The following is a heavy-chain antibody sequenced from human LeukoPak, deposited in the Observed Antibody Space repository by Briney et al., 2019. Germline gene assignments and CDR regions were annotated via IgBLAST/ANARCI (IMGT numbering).Heavy chain of an antibody. D-gene: IGHD6-19*01. CDR1: GYTFTGYY. CDR2: INPNSGGT. J-gene: IGHJ4*02. Sequence: ASVKVSCKASGYTFTGYYMHWVRQAPGQGLGWMGRINPNSGGTNYALKFQGRVTMTRDTSISTAYMELSRLRSDDTAVYYCARDPDSSGWLLYYFDYWGQGTLVTVSS. CDR3: ARDPDSSGWLLYYFDY. V-gene: IGHV1-2*06.